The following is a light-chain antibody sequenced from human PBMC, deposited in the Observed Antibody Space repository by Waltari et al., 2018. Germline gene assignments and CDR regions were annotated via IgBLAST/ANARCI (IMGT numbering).Light chain of an antibody. V-gene: IGKV3D-20*01. CDR2: DTA. CDR3: QQYANSPLT. J-gene: IGKJ4*01. Sequence: EIVLTQSPATLSLSPGERANLSCGASQNIGGAYLAWYQQKPGLAPRLLIYDTAIRAAGVPDRFSGSGSGTDFTLTISRLDPEDFALYFCQQYANSPLTLGGGTKVEF. CDR1: QNIGGAY.